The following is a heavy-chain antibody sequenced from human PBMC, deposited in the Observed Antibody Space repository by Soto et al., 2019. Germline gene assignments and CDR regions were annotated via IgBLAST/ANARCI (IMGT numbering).Heavy chain of an antibody. V-gene: IGHV3-33*01. CDR1: GCSFSTYF. J-gene: IGHJ3*02. CDR3: ARDTTVITFHALDI. D-gene: IGHD4-4*01. CDR2: MYYDGSTK. Sequence: QVQLVESGGGVVQPGRSLRLSCAASGCSFSTYFMHWARQAPGKGLEWVAVMYYDGSTKYYADSVKGRFTISRDNSKNMLYLQMNSLRAEDTAVYYCARDTTVITFHALDIWGQGTTVTVSP.